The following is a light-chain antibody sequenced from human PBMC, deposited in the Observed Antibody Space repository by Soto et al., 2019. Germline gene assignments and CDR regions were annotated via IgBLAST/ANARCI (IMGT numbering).Light chain of an antibody. CDR2: EVT. J-gene: IGLJ2*01. V-gene: IGLV2-8*01. Sequence: QSALTQPPSASGSPGQSVTISCTGTSSNVGAYNYVSWYQQHPGKAPKLMIYEVTKRPSGVPDRVSGSKSGSTASLTVSGLQAEDEADYYCSSWTGNNFVVFGGGTKVNVL. CDR1: SSNVGAYNY. CDR3: SSWTGNNFVV.